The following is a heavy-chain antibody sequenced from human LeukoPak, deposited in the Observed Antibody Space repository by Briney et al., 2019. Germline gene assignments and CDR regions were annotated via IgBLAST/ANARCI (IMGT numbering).Heavy chain of an antibody. CDR3: ARGAMTFDP. Sequence: SETLSLTCAVYGGSFSGYYWSWIRQPPGKGLEWIGEINHSGSTNYNPSLKSRVTISVDTSKNQFSLKLSSVTAADMAVYYCARGAMTFDPWGQGTLVTVSS. V-gene: IGHV4-34*01. D-gene: IGHD2-21*02. CDR1: GGSFSGYY. J-gene: IGHJ5*02. CDR2: INHSGST.